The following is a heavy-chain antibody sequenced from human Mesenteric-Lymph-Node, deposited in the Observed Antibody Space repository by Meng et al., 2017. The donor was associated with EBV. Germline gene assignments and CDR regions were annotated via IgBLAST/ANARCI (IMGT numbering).Heavy chain of an antibody. CDR3: ARGDCAGDCYYYPMDF. CDR1: GGTFRTYA. D-gene: IGHD2-21*01. J-gene: IGHJ6*02. V-gene: IGHV1-69*12. Sequence: HVPLVHSGDEVKKPGSSVQVSRKASGGTFRTYAISWVRQAPGQGLEWMGGIIPVFGITHYAQKFQGRLTIPADESTSTDYMELTSLRSDDTAVYFCARGDCAGDCYYYPMDFWGQGTLVTVSS. CDR2: IIPVFGIT.